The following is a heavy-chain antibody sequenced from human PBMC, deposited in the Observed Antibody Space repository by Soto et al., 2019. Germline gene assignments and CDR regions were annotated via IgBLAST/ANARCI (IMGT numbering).Heavy chain of an antibody. V-gene: IGHV1-8*01. CDR1: GYTVTSYD. D-gene: IGHD3-10*01. CDR2: MNPNSGNT. Sequence: ASVKVSCKASGYTVTSYDINWVRQATGQGLEWMGWMNPNSGNTGYAQKFQGRVTMTRNTSIGTAYMELSSLRSEDTAVYYCAREFRDSRSDDYYMDVWGKGTTVTVSS. J-gene: IGHJ6*03. CDR3: AREFRDSRSDDYYMDV.